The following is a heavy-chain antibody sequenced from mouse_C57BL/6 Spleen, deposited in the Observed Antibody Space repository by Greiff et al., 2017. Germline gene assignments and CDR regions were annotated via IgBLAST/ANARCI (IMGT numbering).Heavy chain of an antibody. CDR3: ARTDYGSSPYDCDY. CDR1: GYTFTSYW. J-gene: IGHJ2*01. D-gene: IGHD1-1*01. Sequence: QVQLQQSGAELVKPGASVKLSCKASGYTFTSYWMQWVKQRPGQGLEWIGEIDPSDSYTNYNQKFKGKATLTVDPSSSTAYLHLRSLTSEDSAFYYCARTDYGSSPYDCDYWGQGTTLTVSS. V-gene: IGHV1-50*01. CDR2: IDPSDSYT.